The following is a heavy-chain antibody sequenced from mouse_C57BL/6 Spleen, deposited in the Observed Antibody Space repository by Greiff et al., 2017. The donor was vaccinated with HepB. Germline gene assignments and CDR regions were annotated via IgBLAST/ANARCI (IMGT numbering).Heavy chain of an antibody. CDR1: GYSFTGYY. CDR3: ARGPITTVVAYYAMDY. CDR2: INPSTGGT. J-gene: IGHJ4*01. Sequence: VQLQQSGPELVKPGASVKISCKASGYSFTGYYMNWVKQSPEKSLEWIGEINPSTGGTTYNQKFKAKATLTVDKSSSTAYMQLKSLTSEDSAVYYCARGPITTVVAYYAMDYWGQGTSVTVSS. V-gene: IGHV1-42*01. D-gene: IGHD1-1*01.